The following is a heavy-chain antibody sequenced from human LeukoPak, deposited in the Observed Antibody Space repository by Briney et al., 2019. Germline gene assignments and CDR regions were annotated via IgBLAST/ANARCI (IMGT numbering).Heavy chain of an antibody. D-gene: IGHD3-9*01. J-gene: IGHJ3*02. CDR1: GGSISSYY. Sequence: SETLSLTCTVSGGSISSYYWSWMRQPPGKGLEWIGYIYYSGSTNYNPSLKSRVTISVDTSKNQFSLKLSSVTAADTAVYYCARNILTAGYDAFDIWGQGTMVTVSS. V-gene: IGHV4-59*01. CDR2: IYYSGST. CDR3: ARNILTAGYDAFDI.